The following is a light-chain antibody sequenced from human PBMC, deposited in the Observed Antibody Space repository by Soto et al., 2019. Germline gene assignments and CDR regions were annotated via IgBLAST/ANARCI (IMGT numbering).Light chain of an antibody. CDR3: QHYNSYSEA. Sequence: DIQMTQSPSSLSASVGDRVTIACRASQSIRSYLNWYQQKAGKAPELLIYAASSLHSGVPSRFSGSGSGTDFTLTISSLQPDDFATYYCQHYNSYSEAFGQGTKVELK. CDR2: AAS. V-gene: IGKV1-39*01. J-gene: IGKJ1*01. CDR1: QSIRSY.